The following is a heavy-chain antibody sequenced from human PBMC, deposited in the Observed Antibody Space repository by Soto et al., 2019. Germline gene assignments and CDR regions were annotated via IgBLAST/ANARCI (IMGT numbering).Heavy chain of an antibody. CDR2: IIPIFGTA. Sequence: VASVKVSCKASGGTFSSYAISWVRQAPGQGLEWMGGIIPIFGTANYAQKFQGRVTITADESTSTAYMELSSLRSEDTAVYYCARGRMITMVRGVDYYYYGMDVWGQGTTVTVSS. D-gene: IGHD3-10*01. CDR1: GGTFSSYA. V-gene: IGHV1-69*13. CDR3: ARGRMITMVRGVDYYYYGMDV. J-gene: IGHJ6*02.